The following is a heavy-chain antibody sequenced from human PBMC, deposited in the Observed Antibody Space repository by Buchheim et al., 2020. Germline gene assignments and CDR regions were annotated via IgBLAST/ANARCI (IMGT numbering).Heavy chain of an antibody. D-gene: IGHD4-23*01. J-gene: IGHJ4*02. CDR2: IIPILGIA. V-gene: IGHV1-69*04. Sequence: QVQLVQSGAEVKKPGSSVKVSCKASGGTFSSYAISWVRQAPGQGLEWMGRIIPILGIANYAQKFQGRVTINADKSTSTAYMELSSLRSEDTAVYYCARDARGVNYGGNSDDYWGQGTL. CDR3: ARDARGVNYGGNSDDY. CDR1: GGTFSSYA.